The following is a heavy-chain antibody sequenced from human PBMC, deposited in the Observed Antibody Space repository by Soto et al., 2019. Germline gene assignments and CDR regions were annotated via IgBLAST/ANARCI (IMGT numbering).Heavy chain of an antibody. CDR2: ISNDGSNT. CDR1: GFPFSPCG. J-gene: IGHJ4*02. V-gene: IGHV3-30*18. CDR3: AKEPPAIAAGGIHS. D-gene: IGHD6-13*01. Sequence: GGSLRLSCAASGFPFSPCGMHWVRQAPGKGLEWVAGISNDGSNTYYGDSVKGRFTISRDNSEKTLYLQMNSLRAADTAVYYCAKEPPAIAAGGIHSWGQGTLVTVSS.